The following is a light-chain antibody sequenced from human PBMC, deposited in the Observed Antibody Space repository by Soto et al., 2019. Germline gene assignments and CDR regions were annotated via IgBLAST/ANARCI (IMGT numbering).Light chain of an antibody. Sequence: QSALTQPPSVSGSPGQSVTISRTGTSSDVGSYNRVSWYQQPPGTAPKLMIYEVSNRPSGVPDRFSGSKSGNTASLTISGLQAEDEADYYCSSYTSSSTSVVFGGGTKLTVL. CDR1: SSDVGSYNR. V-gene: IGLV2-18*02. CDR2: EVS. J-gene: IGLJ2*01. CDR3: SSYTSSSTSVV.